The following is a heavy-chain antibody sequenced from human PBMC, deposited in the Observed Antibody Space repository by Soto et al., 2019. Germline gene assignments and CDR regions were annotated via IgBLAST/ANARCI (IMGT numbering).Heavy chain of an antibody. J-gene: IGHJ6*02. CDR1: GGSISSSSYY. Sequence: PSETLSLTCTVSGGSISSSSYYWGWIRQPPGKGLEWIGSIYYSGSTYYNPSLKSRVTISVDTSKNQFSLKLSSVTAADTAVYYCAGRGGGSSWYYYYYGMDVWGEGTTVTVSS. CDR3: AGRGGGSSWYYYYYGMDV. D-gene: IGHD6-13*01. CDR2: IYYSGST. V-gene: IGHV4-39*01.